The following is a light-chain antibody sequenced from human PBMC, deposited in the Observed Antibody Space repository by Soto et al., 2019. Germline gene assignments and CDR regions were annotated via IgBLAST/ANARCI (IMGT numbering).Light chain of an antibody. CDR2: DVS. CDR1: SSDVGGYNY. Sequence: QSVLTQPASVSGSPGQSITISCTGTSSDVGGYNYVSWYQHHPGKAPKLMIYDVSNRPSGVSNRFSGSKSGHTASLTISGLQPEGEADYYCCSYTTSNTRQIVFGTGTQLPVL. J-gene: IGLJ1*01. V-gene: IGLV2-14*03. CDR3: CSYTTSNTRQIV.